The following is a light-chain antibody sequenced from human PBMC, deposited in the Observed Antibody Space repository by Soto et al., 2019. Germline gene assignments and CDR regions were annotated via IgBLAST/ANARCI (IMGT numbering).Light chain of an antibody. Sequence: EVVLTQSPGTLSLSPGERATLSCRASQSVSSSHLAWYQQKPGQAPRLLIYGASSRATGIPDRFSGSGSGTEFTLTITRLEPEDFAVYSCQQYGFSPYTFGQGTKLEIK. CDR2: GAS. CDR1: QSVSSSH. J-gene: IGKJ2*01. CDR3: QQYGFSPYT. V-gene: IGKV3-20*01.